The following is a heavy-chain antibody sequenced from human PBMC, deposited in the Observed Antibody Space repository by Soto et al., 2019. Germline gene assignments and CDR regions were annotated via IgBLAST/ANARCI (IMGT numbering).Heavy chain of an antibody. CDR2: IKSKVHGETT. D-gene: IGHD1-26*01. V-gene: IGHV3-15*05. Sequence: EVQLVESRGGLVKPGGSLRLSCAASGFSFSNGWMSWVRQAPGKGLEWVGRIKSKVHGETTDYAAHVKGRFTISRDDSKNTLYLQMDSLQTEDTAVYYCSTDEWEWGQGTLVTVSS. CDR3: STDEWE. CDR1: GFSFSNGW. J-gene: IGHJ4*02.